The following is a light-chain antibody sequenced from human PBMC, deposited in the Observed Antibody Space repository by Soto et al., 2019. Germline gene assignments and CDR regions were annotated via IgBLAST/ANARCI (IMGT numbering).Light chain of an antibody. J-gene: IGLJ3*02. V-gene: IGLV1-51*02. Sequence: QSVLTQPPSVSAAPGQKVTISCSGSSSNIGNNYVSWYQQLPGTAPKLLIYENNKRPSRIPDRFSGSKSGTSATLVITGLQTGDEADYYCGTWDSSLSAWVFGGGTKLTVL. CDR2: ENN. CDR1: SSNIGNNY. CDR3: GTWDSSLSAWV.